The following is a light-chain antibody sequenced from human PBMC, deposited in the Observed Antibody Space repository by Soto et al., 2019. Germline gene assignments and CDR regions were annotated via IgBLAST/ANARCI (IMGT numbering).Light chain of an antibody. CDR1: SSDVGGYNY. CDR2: DVN. J-gene: IGLJ2*01. Sequence: QSALTQPRSVSGSPGQSVTISCTGTSSDVGGYNYVSWYLHHPGKAPKVMIYDVNKRPSGVPDRFSGSKSDNTASLTISGLQAEDEADYYCCSYAGSFLVFGGGTKLTVL. V-gene: IGLV2-11*01. CDR3: CSYAGSFLV.